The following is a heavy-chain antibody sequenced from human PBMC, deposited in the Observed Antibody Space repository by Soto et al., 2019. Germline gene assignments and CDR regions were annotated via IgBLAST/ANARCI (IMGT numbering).Heavy chain of an antibody. V-gene: IGHV3-23*01. CDR3: AKDGANLYYDFWSGQQNYYYYYGMDV. CDR1: GFTFSSYA. Sequence: GGSLRLSCAASGFTFSSYAMSWVRQAPGKGLEWVSAISGSGSSTYYADSVKGRFTISRDNSKNTLYLQMNSLRAEDTAVYYCAKDGANLYYDFWSGQQNYYYYYGMDVRGQGTTVTVSS. D-gene: IGHD3-3*01. J-gene: IGHJ6*02. CDR2: ISGSGSST.